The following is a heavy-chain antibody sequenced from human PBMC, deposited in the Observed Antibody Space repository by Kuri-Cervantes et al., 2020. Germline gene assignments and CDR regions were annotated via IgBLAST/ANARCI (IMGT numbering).Heavy chain of an antibody. D-gene: IGHD3-10*01. Sequence: ASVKVSCKASGYTFTSYYMHWVRQAPGQGLEWMGIINPSGGSTSYAQKFQSRVTMTRDTSTSTVYMELSSLRSEDTAVYYCARASLGGYYFDYWGQGTLVTVSS. CDR2: INPSGGST. CDR1: GYTFTSYY. CDR3: ARASLGGYYFDY. J-gene: IGHJ4*02. V-gene: IGHV1-46*01.